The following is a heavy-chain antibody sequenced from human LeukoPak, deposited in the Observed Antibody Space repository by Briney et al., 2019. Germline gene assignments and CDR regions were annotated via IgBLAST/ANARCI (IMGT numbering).Heavy chain of an antibody. CDR2: ISSSSSYI. CDR3: ARAKXXSGXXXXY. D-gene: IGHD1-26*01. J-gene: IGHJ4*02. V-gene: IGHV3-21*01. CDR1: GFTFSSYS. Sequence: GGSLRLSCAASGFTFSSYSMNWVRQAPGKGLEWVSSISSSSSYIYYADSVKGRFTISRDNAKNSLYLQMNSLRAEDTAVYYCARAKXXSGXXXXYWGXGXLXTVSS.